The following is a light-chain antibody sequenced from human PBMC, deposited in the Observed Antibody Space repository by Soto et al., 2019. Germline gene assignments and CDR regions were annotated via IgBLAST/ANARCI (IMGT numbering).Light chain of an antibody. V-gene: IGKV1-5*03. CDR2: KAS. Sequence: DVQMTQSPSTLSASVGERVTITCRASQSVSTLLAWYQQKPGKAPKLLIYKASSLESGVSSRFSGSGSGTEIILAIRSLQPDDFATYYCQQYNRYSPWAFGQGTKVEIK. CDR3: QQYNRYSPWA. J-gene: IGKJ1*01. CDR1: QSVSTL.